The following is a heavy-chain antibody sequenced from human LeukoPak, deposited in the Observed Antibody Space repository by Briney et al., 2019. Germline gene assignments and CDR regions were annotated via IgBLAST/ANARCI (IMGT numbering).Heavy chain of an antibody. CDR3: ARAYDFWSGFPPPNYYYYMDV. Sequence: GSSVKVSCKASGGTFSSYAISWVRQAPGQGLEWMGGNIPIFGTANYAQKFQGRVTITTDESTSTAYMELSSLRSEDTAVYYCARAYDFWSGFPPPNYYYYMDVWGKGTTVTVSS. V-gene: IGHV1-69*05. J-gene: IGHJ6*03. CDR2: NIPIFGTA. CDR1: GGTFSSYA. D-gene: IGHD3-3*01.